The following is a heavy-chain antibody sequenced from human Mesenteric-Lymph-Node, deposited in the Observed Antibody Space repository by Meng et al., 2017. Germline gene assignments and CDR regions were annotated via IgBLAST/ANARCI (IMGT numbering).Heavy chain of an antibody. J-gene: IGHJ4*02. Sequence: GGSLRLSCAASGFTFSIYSMNWVRQAPGKGLEWVSSISNAGTYIYYADSVKGRFTNSRDNAKNSVYLEMNSLRAEDTAVYYCARDFASGYYYFDYWGQGTLVTVSS. V-gene: IGHV3-21*01. D-gene: IGHD5-12*01. CDR2: ISNAGTYI. CDR3: ARDFASGYYYFDY. CDR1: GFTFSIYS.